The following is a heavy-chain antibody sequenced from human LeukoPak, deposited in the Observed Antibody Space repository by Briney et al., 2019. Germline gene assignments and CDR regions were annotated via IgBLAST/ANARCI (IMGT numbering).Heavy chain of an antibody. D-gene: IGHD5-24*01. J-gene: IGHJ5*02. CDR2: LSSSSANT. CDR1: GFTFDTYG. CDR3: AVEIPRGAQYNWFDP. V-gene: IGHV3-23*01. Sequence: PGGSLRLSCAASGFTFDTYGMSWVRQAPGKGLEWVSSLSSSSANTYYADSVKGRFTISRDNSKNSLYLQMNSLRAEDTAVYYCAVEIPRGAQYNWFDPWGQGTLVTVSS.